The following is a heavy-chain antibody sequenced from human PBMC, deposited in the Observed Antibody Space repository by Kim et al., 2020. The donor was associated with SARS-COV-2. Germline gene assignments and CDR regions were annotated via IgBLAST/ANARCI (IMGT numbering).Heavy chain of an antibody. CDR1: GGSFSGDY. D-gene: IGHD5-12*01. Sequence: SETLSLTCAVYGGSFSGDYWSWIRQPPGKGLEWIGEINHSGSTNYNPSLKSRDNISVDTSKNQFSLRLSSVTAADTAVYYCARLRRRHYYYYGMDVWGQETTVTLSS. J-gene: IGHJ6*02. V-gene: IGHV4-34*01. CDR2: INHSGST. CDR3: ARLRRRHYYYYGMDV.